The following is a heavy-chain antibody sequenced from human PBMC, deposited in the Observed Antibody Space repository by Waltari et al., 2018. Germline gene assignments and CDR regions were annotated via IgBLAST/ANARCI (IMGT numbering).Heavy chain of an antibody. Sequence: EVQLVESGGGLVQPGESPRLSCRASGFTFSSAWMDWVRQAPGKGLEWVANIKPDGSETHYVDSVQGRFTISRDNAQNLLYLQMNSLRAEDAAVYYCSVSLNSWGQGTLVTVSS. CDR2: IKPDGSET. CDR1: GFTFSSAW. V-gene: IGHV3-7*01. J-gene: IGHJ4*02. CDR3: SVSLNS.